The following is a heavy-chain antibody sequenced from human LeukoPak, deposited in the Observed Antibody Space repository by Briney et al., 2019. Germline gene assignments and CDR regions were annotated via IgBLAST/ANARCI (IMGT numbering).Heavy chain of an antibody. J-gene: IGHJ4*02. Sequence: GASVKVSCKASGYTFTSYAMHWVRQAPGQRLEWMGWINAGNGNTKYSQKFQGRVTITRDTSASTAYMELSSLRSEDTAVYYCARDPAPPPYTIFGVAEPRFDYWGQGTLVTVSS. CDR1: GYTFTSYA. CDR3: ARDPAPPPYTIFGVAEPRFDY. V-gene: IGHV1-3*01. CDR2: INAGNGNT. D-gene: IGHD3-3*01.